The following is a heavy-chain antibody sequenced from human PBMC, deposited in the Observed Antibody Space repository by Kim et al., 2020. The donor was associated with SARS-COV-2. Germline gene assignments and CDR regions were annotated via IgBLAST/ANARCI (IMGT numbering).Heavy chain of an antibody. D-gene: IGHD6-13*01. CDR2: IYHSGST. CDR3: ASRYSTSWYIGY. Sequence: SETLSLTCAVSGGSISSSNWWRWVRQPPGEGLEWIGEIYHSGSTNYNPSLKSRVTISVNKSKNQFSLKLSSVTAADTAVYYCASRYSTSWYIGYWGQGTLVTVSS. J-gene: IGHJ4*02. V-gene: IGHV4-4*02. CDR1: GGSISSSNW.